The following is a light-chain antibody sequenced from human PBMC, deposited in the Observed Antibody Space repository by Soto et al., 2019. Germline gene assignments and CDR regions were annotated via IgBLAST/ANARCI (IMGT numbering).Light chain of an antibody. J-gene: IGKJ2*01. CDR3: QQHNSYSYT. CDR2: KAS. V-gene: IGKV1-5*03. Sequence: DVQMTQSPSTLSASVGDTVTITCRASQSISYFVAWFQQKPGKAPKLLIYKASSLESGVPSRFSGRGSGTEFTLTISSLQPEDSGTYYCQQHNSYSYTFGQGTKLEI. CDR1: QSISYF.